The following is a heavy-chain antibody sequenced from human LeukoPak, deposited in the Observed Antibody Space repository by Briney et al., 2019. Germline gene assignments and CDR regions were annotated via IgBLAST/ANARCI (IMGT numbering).Heavy chain of an antibody. V-gene: IGHV3-74*01. CDR1: GFTFSSSW. CDR3: TRGGNYYFDY. J-gene: IGHJ4*02. Sequence: GGSLRLSCAASGFTFSSSWMHWVRQAPGKGLVWVSRMNSDGKTINYADSVKGRFTISRGNAKNTLYLQMNSLRAEDTAVYFCTRGGNYYFDYWGQGTLVTVSS. D-gene: IGHD4-23*01. CDR2: MNSDGKTI.